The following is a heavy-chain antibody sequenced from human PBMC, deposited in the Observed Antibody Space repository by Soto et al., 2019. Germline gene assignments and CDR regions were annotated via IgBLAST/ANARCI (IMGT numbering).Heavy chain of an antibody. CDR3: VILALGKFDF. V-gene: IGHV3-23*01. J-gene: IGHJ4*02. D-gene: IGHD1-26*01. CDR1: GFSFGSNS. CDR2: ISDNADRI. Sequence: GGSLRLSCAASGFSFGSNSMAWFRQAPGKGLEWVSSISDNADRIFYADSVRGRFTFSRDNSRNKLYLQMNSLRAEDTALYYCVILALGKFDFWGQGNLVTVS.